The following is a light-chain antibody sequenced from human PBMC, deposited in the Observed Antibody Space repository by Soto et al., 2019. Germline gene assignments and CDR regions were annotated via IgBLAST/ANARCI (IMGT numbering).Light chain of an antibody. CDR1: SSDVGGYNY. Sequence: QPVLTQPPSASGSLGQSVTISCTGTSSDVGGYNYVSWYQQHPGKAPKLMIYEVSKRPSGVPDRFSGSKFGNTASLTVSGLQAEDEDDYYCSSYAGSNNVVFGGGTKVTVL. V-gene: IGLV2-8*01. J-gene: IGLJ2*01. CDR2: EVS. CDR3: SSYAGSNNVV.